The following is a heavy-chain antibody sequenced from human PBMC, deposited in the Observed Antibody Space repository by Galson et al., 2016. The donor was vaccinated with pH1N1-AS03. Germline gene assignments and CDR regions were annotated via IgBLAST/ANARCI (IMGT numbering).Heavy chain of an antibody. J-gene: IGHJ4*02. V-gene: IGHV5-10-1*01. Sequence: QSGAEVKKPGESLRISCKGFGYSFPNYWISWVRQMPGKGLERIGRIDPCDSYANSSPTFRGPVTISADTSITTAYLLWSSLKASDTAIYYCARPGPATSSSRSWFAFWGQGTLVSVSS. CDR1: GYSFPNYW. D-gene: IGHD3-9*01. CDR3: ARPGPATSSSRSWFAF. CDR2: IDPCDSYA.